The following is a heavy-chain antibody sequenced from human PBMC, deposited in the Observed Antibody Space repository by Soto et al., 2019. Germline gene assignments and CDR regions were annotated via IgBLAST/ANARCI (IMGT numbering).Heavy chain of an antibody. J-gene: IGHJ6*02. D-gene: IGHD6-13*01. CDR3: VKDMGQAAVGIRYPYGLDV. V-gene: IGHV3-64D*06. CDR1: GFTVSSFG. CDR2: LSSNGIGT. Sequence: WGSLRLSCSGSGFTVSSFGMHWVRQAPGKGLEHVSTLSSNGIGTYYADSVKGRFTFSRDTSKNTLYLQMSSLRTEDTAVYYCVKDMGQAAVGIRYPYGLDVWGLGTTVTVSS.